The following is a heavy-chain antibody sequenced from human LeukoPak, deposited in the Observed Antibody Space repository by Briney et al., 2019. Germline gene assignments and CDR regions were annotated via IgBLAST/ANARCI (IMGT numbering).Heavy chain of an antibody. V-gene: IGHV3-23*01. CDR2: ITGSGGNT. J-gene: IGHJ4*02. Sequence: GASLRPSCAASGFTFSNYAMSWVRQAPGKGLDWVSAITGSGGNTYYADSVKGRFTISRDNSKNTLYLQMNSLRAEDTVVYYCAKWGDYDVLTGYYVSDYWGQGALVTVSS. CDR1: GFTFSNYA. D-gene: IGHD3-9*01. CDR3: AKWGDYDVLTGYYVSDY.